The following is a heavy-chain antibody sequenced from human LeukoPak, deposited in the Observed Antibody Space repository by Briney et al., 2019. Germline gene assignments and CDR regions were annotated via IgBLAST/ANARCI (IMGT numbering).Heavy chain of an antibody. CDR1: GFIFRNYA. V-gene: IGHV3-23*01. J-gene: IGHJ4*02. Sequence: GASLRLSCAASGFIFRNYAMSWVRQAPGKGLEWVSAITCSGDTTYYADSVKGRFTISRDNSKNTLYVEMNTLRAEDTAVYYCAKWGDYDILTGYYVSDFWGQGPLVTVSS. CDR2: ITCSGDTT. D-gene: IGHD3-9*01. CDR3: AKWGDYDILTGYYVSDF.